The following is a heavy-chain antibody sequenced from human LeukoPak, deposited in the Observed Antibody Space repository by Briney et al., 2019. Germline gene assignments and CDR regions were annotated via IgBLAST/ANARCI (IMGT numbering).Heavy chain of an antibody. Sequence: GGSLRLSCAASGFTFNIYAMSWVRQAPGKGLEWVSAISGSGGSTYYADSVKGRFTISRDNSKNTLYLQMNSLRAEDTAVYYCAKLGSYCSSTPTRCWFDPWGQGTLVTVSS. V-gene: IGHV3-23*01. CDR3: AKLGSYCSSTPTRCWFDP. D-gene: IGHD2-2*01. J-gene: IGHJ5*02. CDR2: ISGSGGST. CDR1: GFTFNIYA.